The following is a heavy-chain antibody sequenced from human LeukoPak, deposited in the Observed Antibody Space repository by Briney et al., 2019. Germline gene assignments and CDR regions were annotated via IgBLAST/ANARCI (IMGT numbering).Heavy chain of an antibody. CDR2: ISGRGGST. D-gene: IGHD3-10*01. V-gene: IGHV3-23*01. J-gene: IGHJ4*02. Sequence: GGSLRLSCVASGFTFSSYAMNWVRQAPGQGLEWVSAISGRGGSTYYADSVKGRFTISRDNSKNTLYLEMNSLRAEDTAKYYCAKDEPSGSYKDWGQGTLVTVSS. CDR1: GFTFSSYA. CDR3: AKDEPSGSYKD.